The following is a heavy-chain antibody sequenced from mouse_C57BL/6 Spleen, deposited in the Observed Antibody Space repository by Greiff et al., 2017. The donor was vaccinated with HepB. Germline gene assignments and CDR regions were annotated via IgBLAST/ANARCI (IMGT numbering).Heavy chain of an antibody. CDR2: IYPSDSET. CDR3: AGGYYVYAMDY. J-gene: IGHJ4*01. D-gene: IGHD2-3*01. Sequence: QVQLKQPGAELVRPGSSVKLSCKASGYTFTSYWMDWVKQRPGQGLEWIGNIYPSDSETHYNQKFKDKATLTVDKSSSTAYMQLSSLTSEDSAVYYCAGGYYVYAMDYWGQGTSVTVSS. CDR1: GYTFTSYW. V-gene: IGHV1-61*01.